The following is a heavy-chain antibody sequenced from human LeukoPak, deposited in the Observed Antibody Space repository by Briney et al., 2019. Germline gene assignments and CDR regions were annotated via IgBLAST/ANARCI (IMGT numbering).Heavy chain of an antibody. CDR3: ARESSAVAHTMMRDWLDP. Sequence: PSETLSLTCDVSGYSINFGHLWCWIRQPPGKGLEWIASINHSGRTYYTPSLKSRVTISVDTLKNQFSLKVTSVTAEDTAMYFCARESSAVAHTMMRDWLDPWGQGTLVTVSS. J-gene: IGHJ5*02. CDR2: INHSGRT. D-gene: IGHD3-22*01. CDR1: GYSINFGHL. V-gene: IGHV4-38-2*02.